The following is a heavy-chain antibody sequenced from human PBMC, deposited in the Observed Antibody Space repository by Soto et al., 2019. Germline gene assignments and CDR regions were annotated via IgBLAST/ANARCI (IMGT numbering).Heavy chain of an antibody. J-gene: IGHJ5*02. V-gene: IGHV3-30*18. D-gene: IGHD2-15*01. CDR2: ISYDGSNK. CDR3: AKGPAVGLRLVGWFDP. CDR1: GFTFSSYG. Sequence: QVQLVESGGGVVQPGRSLRLSCAASGFTFSSYGMHWVRQAPGKGLERVAVISYDGSNKYYADSVKGRFTISRENSRTPLYLQMNSLRAEDTAVYYCAKGPAVGLRLVGWFDPWGQGTLVTVSS.